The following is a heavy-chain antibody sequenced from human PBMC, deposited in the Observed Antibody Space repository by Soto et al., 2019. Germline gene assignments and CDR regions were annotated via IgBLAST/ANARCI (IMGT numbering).Heavy chain of an antibody. V-gene: IGHV1-69*01. CDR3: ARRASGTYSQGYNFDVREV. CDR2: IIPVFKTS. D-gene: IGHD3-10*01. Sequence: QVQLVQSGAEVKKPGSSVRVSCKASGGTLTHYAISWVRQAPGQGLEWMGGIIPVFKTSNSAQNFQGRLSITADESMTTAYMDLSGLRSDDTAVYYCARRASGTYSQGYNFDVREVWGPGTTVTVSS. J-gene: IGHJ6*02. CDR1: GGTLTHYA.